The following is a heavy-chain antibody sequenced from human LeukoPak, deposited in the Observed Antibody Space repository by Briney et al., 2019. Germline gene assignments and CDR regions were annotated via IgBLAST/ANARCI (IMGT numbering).Heavy chain of an antibody. V-gene: IGHV3-64D*06. D-gene: IGHD3-3*01. CDR3: ARDSSPYDFWSGYYPY. CDR2: ISSNGGST. J-gene: IGHJ4*02. Sequence: GGSLRLSCSASGFTFSSYAMHWVRQAPGKGLEYVSAISSNGGSTYYADYVKGRFTISRDNSKNTLYLQMSSLRAEDTAVYYCARDSSPYDFWSGYYPYWGQGTLVTVSS. CDR1: GFTFSSYA.